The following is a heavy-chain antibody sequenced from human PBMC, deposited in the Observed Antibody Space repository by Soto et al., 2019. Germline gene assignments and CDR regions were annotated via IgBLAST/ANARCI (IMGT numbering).Heavy chain of an antibody. J-gene: IGHJ5*02. CDR3: ALQLWLRGRSNWFDP. D-gene: IGHD5-18*01. V-gene: IGHV1-2*04. CDR2: INPNSGGT. Sequence: VASVKVSCKASGYTFTGYYMHWVRQAPGQGLEWMGWINPNSGGTNYAQKFQGWVTMTRDTSISTAYMELSRLRSDDTAVYYCALQLWLRGRSNWFDPWGQGTLVTVSS. CDR1: GYTFTGYY.